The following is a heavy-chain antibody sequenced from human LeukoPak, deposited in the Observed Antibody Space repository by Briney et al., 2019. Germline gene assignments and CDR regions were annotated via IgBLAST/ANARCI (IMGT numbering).Heavy chain of an antibody. CDR1: GFTFNSYA. CDR3: AKEKYSGSETYYFDY. V-gene: IGHV3-23*01. CDR2: ISPSGGNT. D-gene: IGHD3-10*01. Sequence: PGGSLRLSCATSGFTFNSYAVSWVRQAPGKGLEWVSSISPSGGNTYYTDSVKGRFTISRDNSKNTLYLQMISLRAEDTALYYCAKEKYSGSETYYFDYWGQGTLVTVSS. J-gene: IGHJ4*02.